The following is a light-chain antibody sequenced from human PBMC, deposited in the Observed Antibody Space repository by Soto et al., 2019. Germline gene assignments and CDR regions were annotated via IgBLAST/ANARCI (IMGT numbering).Light chain of an antibody. Sequence: SYELTQPPSVSVAPGKTARITCGGNNIGSKSVQWYQQKPGQAPVLVIYYDSDRPSGIPERFSGSNSGNTATLTISRVEAGDEADYYCQVWDSSSDRVVFGGGTKLTVL. CDR3: QVWDSSSDRVV. V-gene: IGLV3-21*04. J-gene: IGLJ2*01. CDR1: NIGSKS. CDR2: YDS.